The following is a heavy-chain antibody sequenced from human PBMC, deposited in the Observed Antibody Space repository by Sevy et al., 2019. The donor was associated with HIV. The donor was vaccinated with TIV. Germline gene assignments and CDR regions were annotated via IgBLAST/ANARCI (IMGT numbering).Heavy chain of an antibody. D-gene: IGHD4-17*01. CDR2: ISSSSSYI. CDR3: ARVKDYGDYGAFDI. CDR1: GFTFNSHT. Sequence: GGSLRLSCAGSGFTFNSHTMNWVRQAPGKGLESVSSISSSSSYIYYGDSVKGRFTISRDNAKSSLFLQMNSLRAEDTAIYFCARVKDYGDYGAFDIWGQGTMVTVSS. J-gene: IGHJ3*02. V-gene: IGHV3-21*01.